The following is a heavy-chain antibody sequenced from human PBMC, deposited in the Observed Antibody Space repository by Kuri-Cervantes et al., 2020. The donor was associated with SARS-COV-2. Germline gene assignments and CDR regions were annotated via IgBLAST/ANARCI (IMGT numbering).Heavy chain of an antibody. CDR3: ARFYDSREYYFDY. V-gene: IGHV3-66*01. D-gene: IGHD3-22*01. CDR2: IYSGGST. Sequence: GESLKISCAASGFTVSSNYMSWVRQAPGKGLEWVSVIYSGGSTYYADSVKGRFTISRDNAKNSLYLQMNSLRAEDTAVYYCARFYDSREYYFDYWGQGTLVTVSS. J-gene: IGHJ4*02. CDR1: GFTVSSNY.